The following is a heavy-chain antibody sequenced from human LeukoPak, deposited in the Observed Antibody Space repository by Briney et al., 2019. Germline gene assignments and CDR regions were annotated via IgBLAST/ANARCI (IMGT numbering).Heavy chain of an antibody. Sequence: ASVKVSCKVSGYTLTELSMHWLRQAPGKGLDWMGGFDPEDGETIYAQKFQGRVTMTEDTSTDTAYMELSSLRSEDTAVYYCATQSTGSYGSGSLYYMDVWGKGTTVTVSS. CDR3: ATQSTGSYGSGSLYYMDV. J-gene: IGHJ6*03. D-gene: IGHD3-10*01. CDR1: GYTLTELS. V-gene: IGHV1-24*01. CDR2: FDPEDGET.